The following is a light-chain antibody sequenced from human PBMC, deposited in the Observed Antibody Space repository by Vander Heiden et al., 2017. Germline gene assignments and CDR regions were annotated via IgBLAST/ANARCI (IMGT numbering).Light chain of an antibody. V-gene: IGLV3-9*01. Sequence: SYALTQPPSVSVALGQTASIPCGGHNIEDKNVHWYRQRPGQAPMLVIYRDSSRPSGIPERFSGSNSGNTATLIISGAQAADEADYYCQVWDSGSLLFGGGTKLTVL. CDR1: NIEDKN. CDR3: QVWDSGSLL. CDR2: RDS. J-gene: IGLJ2*01.